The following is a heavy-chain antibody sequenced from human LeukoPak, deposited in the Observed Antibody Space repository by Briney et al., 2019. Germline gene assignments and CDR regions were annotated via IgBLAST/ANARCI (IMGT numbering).Heavy chain of an antibody. CDR3: ARHLTKGELDY. V-gene: IGHV4-39*01. CDR1: GGSISSSSYY. Sequence: PSETLSLTCTVSGGSISSSSYYWGWIRQPPGKGLEWIGSIYYSGSTYHNPSLKSRVTISVDTSKNQFSLKLSSVTAADTAVYYCARHLTKGELDYWGQGTLVTVSS. J-gene: IGHJ4*02. D-gene: IGHD1-7*01. CDR2: IYYSGST.